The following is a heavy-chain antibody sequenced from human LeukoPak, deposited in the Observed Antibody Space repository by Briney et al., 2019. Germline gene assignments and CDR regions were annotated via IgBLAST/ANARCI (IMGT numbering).Heavy chain of an antibody. CDR3: ARRYDGFDY. Sequence: GGSLRLSCAASGFTFSSYAMHWVRQAPGRGLEWVAVISYDGSNKYYADSVKGRFSISRDNSKNTLYLQMNSLRAEDTAVYYCARRYDGFDYWGQGTLVTVSS. CDR1: GFTFSSYA. CDR2: ISYDGSNK. V-gene: IGHV3-30-3*01. J-gene: IGHJ4*02. D-gene: IGHD3-3*01.